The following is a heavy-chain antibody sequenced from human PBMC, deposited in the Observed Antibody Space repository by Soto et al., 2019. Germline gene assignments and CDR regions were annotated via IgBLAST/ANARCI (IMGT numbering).Heavy chain of an antibody. CDR2: IYYSGST. Sequence: QVQLQESGPGLVKPSQTLSLTCTVSGGSISSGDYYWSWIRQPPGKGLEWIGFIYYSGSTYYNPSLKSRVTISVDTSKNQFSLKLSSVTAADTGVYYCAREVKGMVRGVRQDYWGQGTLVTVSS. J-gene: IGHJ4*02. CDR3: AREVKGMVRGVRQDY. V-gene: IGHV4-30-4*01. CDR1: GGSISSGDYY. D-gene: IGHD3-10*01.